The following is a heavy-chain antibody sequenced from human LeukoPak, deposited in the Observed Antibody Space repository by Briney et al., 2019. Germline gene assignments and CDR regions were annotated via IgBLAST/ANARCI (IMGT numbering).Heavy chain of an antibody. V-gene: IGHV3-21*01. Sequence: GGSLRLSCAASGFTFNRYSMNWVRQAPGKGLEWVSSISSSGRYIYYADSVKGRFTISRDNAKNSLYLQMNSLRAEDTAVYYCARDREEDYYMDVWGKGTTVTVSS. J-gene: IGHJ6*03. CDR1: GFTFNRYS. CDR3: ARDREEDYYMDV. CDR2: ISSSGRYI.